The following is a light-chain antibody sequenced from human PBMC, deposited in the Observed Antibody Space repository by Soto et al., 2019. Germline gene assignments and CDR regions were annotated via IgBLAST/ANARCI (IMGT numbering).Light chain of an antibody. CDR2: TAS. Sequence: DIQMTQSPSSVTASVGDRVTITCRASQDIITWLAWYQQKPGKAPNLLIYTASNLQSGVPSRFSSSGSGTHFTLTISSLQPEDFGTYYCQQTDSFPITFGQGTRLEIK. V-gene: IGKV1-12*01. CDR1: QDIITW. CDR3: QQTDSFPIT. J-gene: IGKJ5*01.